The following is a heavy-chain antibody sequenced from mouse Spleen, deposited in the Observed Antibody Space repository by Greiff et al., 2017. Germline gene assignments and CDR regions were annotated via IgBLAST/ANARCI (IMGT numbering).Heavy chain of an antibody. CDR1: GFNIKDDY. CDR2: IDPENGDT. D-gene: IGHD2-1*01. J-gene: IGHJ3*01. V-gene: IGHV14-4*01. Sequence: EVQGVESGAELVRPGASVKLSCTASGFNIKDDYMHWVKQRPEQGLEWIGWIDPENGDTEYASKFQGKATITADTSSNTAYLQLSSLTSEDTAVYYCTTKDGNYGFAYWGQGTLVTVSA. CDR3: TTKDGNYGFAY.